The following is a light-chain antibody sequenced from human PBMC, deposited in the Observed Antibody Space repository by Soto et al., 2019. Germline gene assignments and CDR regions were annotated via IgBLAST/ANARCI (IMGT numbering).Light chain of an antibody. CDR1: QSLVFSDGNTF. V-gene: IGKV2-30*01. CDR2: EVS. CDR3: MQNTHWPRT. Sequence: DVVMTQSPVFLPVTLGQPAAISCKSSQSLVFSDGNTFLNWFHQRPGQSPRRLIHEVSSRYSGVPERFSGSGSGTDFTLKISGVEAEDVGVYYCMQNTHWPRTFGQGTKVDIK. J-gene: IGKJ1*01.